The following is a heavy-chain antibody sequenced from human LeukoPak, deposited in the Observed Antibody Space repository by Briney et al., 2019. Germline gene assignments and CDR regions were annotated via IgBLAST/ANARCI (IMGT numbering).Heavy chain of an antibody. CDR3: ARLGKTYYMDV. Sequence: SETLSLTCTVSGDSISNYYWTWIRQTPGKGLEWIGNLYHSGAADYNPSLKTRVTTSVDTSKDQFSLSLRSSTAADTAVYFCARLGKTYYMDVWGTGTTVSVSS. CDR1: GDSISNYY. J-gene: IGHJ6*03. V-gene: IGHV4-59*08. D-gene: IGHD1/OR15-1a*01. CDR2: LYHSGAA.